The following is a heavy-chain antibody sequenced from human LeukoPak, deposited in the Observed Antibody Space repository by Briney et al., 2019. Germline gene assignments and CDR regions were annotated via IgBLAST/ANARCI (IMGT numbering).Heavy chain of an antibody. CDR1: GYTFTSYD. V-gene: IGHV1-8*01. D-gene: IGHD2-2*01. CDR3: ARLVCSSTSCYLPDY. J-gene: IGHJ4*02. CDR2: MNPNSGNT. Sequence: ASVKVSCKASGYTFTSYDINWVQQATGQGLEWMGWMNPNSGNTGYAQKFQGRVTMTRNTSISTAYMELSSLRSEDTAAYYCARLVCSSTSCYLPDYWGQGTLVTVSS.